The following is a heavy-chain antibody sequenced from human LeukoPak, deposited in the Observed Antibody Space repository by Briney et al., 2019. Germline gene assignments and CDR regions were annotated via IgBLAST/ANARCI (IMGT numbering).Heavy chain of an antibody. J-gene: IGHJ4*02. CDR2: IYPGDSDT. CDR1: GYTFTSYW. D-gene: IGHD3-22*01. CDR3: ARGYYYDSSGYPDY. Sequence: GESLKISCKGSGYTFTSYWIGWVRQMPGRGLEWMGIIYPGDSDTRYSPSFQGQVTISADKSINTAYLQWSTLKASDTAMYYCARGYYYDSSGYPDYWGQGTLVTVSS. V-gene: IGHV5-51*01.